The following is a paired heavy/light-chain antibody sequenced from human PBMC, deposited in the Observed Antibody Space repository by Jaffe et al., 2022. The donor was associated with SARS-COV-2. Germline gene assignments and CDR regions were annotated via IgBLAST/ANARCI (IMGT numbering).Light chain of an antibody. CDR2: WAS. CDR3: QQYYSPPYT. V-gene: IGKV4-1*01. Sequence: DIVMTQSPDSLAVSLGERATINCKSSQSVLYSSDNKNYLAWYQQKPGQPPKLLIYWASTRESGVPDRFSGSGSGTDFTLTISSLQAEDVAVYHCQQYYSPPYTFGQGTKLEI. J-gene: IGKJ2*01. CDR1: QSVLYSSDNKNY.
Heavy chain of an antibody. V-gene: IGHV4-39*01. CDR1: GGSISSSGYY. J-gene: IGHJ4*02. Sequence: QVQLQESGPGLVKPSETLALTCTVSGGSISSSGYYWGWIRQPPGKGLEWIGNIYYSGNTYYYPSLKNRVTISVDTSKNQLSLKLSSVTAADTAVYYCARHKYEPGSQPYYFDFWGQGTLVTVSS. CDR3: ARHKYEPGSQPYYFDF. D-gene: IGHD1-26*01. CDR2: IYYSGNT.